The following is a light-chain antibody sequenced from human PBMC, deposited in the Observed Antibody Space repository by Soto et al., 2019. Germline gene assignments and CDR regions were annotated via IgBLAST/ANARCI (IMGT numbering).Light chain of an antibody. CDR3: QQANSFPRT. CDR1: QAIGTW. Sequence: DIQMTQSPSPVSASVGDRVTITCRASQAIGTWLAWYQQKPGKAPKLLIYAASNLQSGVPSRFSGSGSGTDFTLTISSLQPEDFATYYCQQANSFPRTFGQGTKVDIK. V-gene: IGKV1D-12*01. J-gene: IGKJ1*01. CDR2: AAS.